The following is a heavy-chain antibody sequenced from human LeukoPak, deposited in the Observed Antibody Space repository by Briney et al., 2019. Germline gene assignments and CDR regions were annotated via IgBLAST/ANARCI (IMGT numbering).Heavy chain of an antibody. CDR1: GFKFGSFS. D-gene: IGHD5-18*01. J-gene: IGHJ4*02. V-gene: IGHV3-48*04. CDR2: ISSTSTAI. Sequence: GGSLRLSCTASGFKFGSFSMGWVRQAPGKGLEWLSYISSTSTAIYYADSLKGRFTISRDNAKNSLYLQMNSLRAEDTAVYYCARAIASYGDSAYWGQGTLVTVSS. CDR3: ARAIASYGDSAY.